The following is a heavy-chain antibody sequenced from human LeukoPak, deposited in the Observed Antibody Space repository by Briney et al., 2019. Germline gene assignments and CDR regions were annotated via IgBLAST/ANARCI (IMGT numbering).Heavy chain of an antibody. J-gene: IGHJ4*02. CDR2: IYHSGST. D-gene: IGHD3-10*01. CDR3: ASLGLLWFGESGDY. Sequence: SETLSLTCAASGYSISSGYYWGWIRQPPGKELEWIGSIYHSGSTYYNPSLKSRVTISVDTSKNQFSLKLSSVTAADTAVYYCASLGLLWFGESGDYWGQGTLVTVSS. V-gene: IGHV4-38-2*01. CDR1: GYSISSGYY.